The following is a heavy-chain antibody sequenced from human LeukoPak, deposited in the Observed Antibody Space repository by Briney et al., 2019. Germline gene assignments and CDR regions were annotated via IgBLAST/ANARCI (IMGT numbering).Heavy chain of an antibody. V-gene: IGHV1-2*02. CDR2: INPNSGGT. CDR1: GYTFTGYY. D-gene: IGHD3-10*01. CDR3: ARTGHGSVLREGDLSY. J-gene: IGHJ4*02. Sequence: ASVKVTFKASGYTFTGYYMHWVRQAPGQGLEWMGWINPNSGGTNYAQKFQGRVTMTRDTSISTAYMELSRLRSDDTAVYYCARTGHGSVLREGDLSYWGQGTLVTVSS.